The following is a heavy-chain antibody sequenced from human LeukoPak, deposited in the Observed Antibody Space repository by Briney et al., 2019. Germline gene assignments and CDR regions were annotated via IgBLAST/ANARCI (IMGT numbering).Heavy chain of an antibody. D-gene: IGHD6-25*01. CDR1: GFTFSSYS. Sequence: GGSLRLSCAASGFTFSSYSMNWVRQAPGKGLEWVSSISSSSSYIYYADSVKGRFTISRDNAKNSLYLQMNSLRAEDTAVYYCAREGSAGVYFDYWGQGTLVTVSS. CDR2: ISSSSSYI. V-gene: IGHV3-21*01. CDR3: AREGSAGVYFDY. J-gene: IGHJ4*02.